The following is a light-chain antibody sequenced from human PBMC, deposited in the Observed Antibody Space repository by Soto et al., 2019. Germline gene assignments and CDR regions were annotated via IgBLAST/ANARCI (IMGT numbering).Light chain of an antibody. CDR2: GNS. J-gene: IGLJ1*01. Sequence: QSVLTQPPSVSGAPGQRVTISCTGSSSNIGAGYDVHWYQQLPGTAPKLLIYGNSNRPSGVPDRFSGSKSGTSASLAITGPQAEDGVDYSRPSYDSRLGASFGFGPGTKPPVL. V-gene: IGLV1-40*01. CDR1: SSNIGAGYD. CDR3: PSYDSRLGASFG.